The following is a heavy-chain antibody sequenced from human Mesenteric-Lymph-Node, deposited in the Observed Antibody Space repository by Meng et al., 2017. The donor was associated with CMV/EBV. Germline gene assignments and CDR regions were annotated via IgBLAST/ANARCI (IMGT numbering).Heavy chain of an antibody. Sequence: GSLRLSCAVYGGSFSGYYWSWIRQPPGKGLEWIGEINHSGSTNYNPSLKSRVTISVDTSKNQFSLKLTSVTAADTAVYYCARHGSSLSHYDYWGQGTLVTVSS. J-gene: IGHJ4*02. CDR1: GGSFSGYY. CDR3: ARHGSSLSHYDY. D-gene: IGHD3-22*01. CDR2: INHSGST. V-gene: IGHV4-34*01.